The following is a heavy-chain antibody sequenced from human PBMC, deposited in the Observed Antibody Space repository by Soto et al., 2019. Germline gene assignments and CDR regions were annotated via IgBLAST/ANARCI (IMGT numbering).Heavy chain of an antibody. CDR1: GGSVSSGSYY. Sequence: TSETLSLTYTVSGGSVSSGSYYWSWIRQPPGKGLEWIGYIYYSGSTYYNPSLKSRVTISVDTSKNQFSLKLSSVTAADTAVYYCAREQTLGYCSGGSCYGHTSWFDPWGQGTLVTVSS. D-gene: IGHD2-15*01. CDR2: IYYSGST. J-gene: IGHJ5*02. V-gene: IGHV4-30-4*08. CDR3: AREQTLGYCSGGSCYGHTSWFDP.